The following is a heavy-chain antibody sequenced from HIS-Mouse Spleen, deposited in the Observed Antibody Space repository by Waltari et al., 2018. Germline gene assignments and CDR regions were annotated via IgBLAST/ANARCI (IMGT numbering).Heavy chain of an antibody. D-gene: IGHD6-13*01. CDR2: IYYSGGT. CDR1: GGSISSSSYY. CDR3: AREIPYSSSWYDWYFDL. J-gene: IGHJ2*01. V-gene: IGHV4-39*07. Sequence: QLQLQESGPGLVKPSETLSLTCTVSGGSISSSSYYWGWIRQPPGKGLEWIGSIYYSGGTYSNPSLKSRVTISVDTSKNQFSLKLSSVTAADTAEYYCAREIPYSSSWYDWYFDLWGRGTLVTVSS.